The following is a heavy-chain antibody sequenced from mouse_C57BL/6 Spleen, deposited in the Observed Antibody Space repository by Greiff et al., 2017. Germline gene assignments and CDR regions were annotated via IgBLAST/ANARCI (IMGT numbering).Heavy chain of an antibody. Sequence: EVKLMESGGGLVKPGGSLKLSCAASGFTFSSYAMSWVRQTPEKRLEWVASISDGGSYTYYPDNVKGRFTISRDNTKNNLYLKMSRLKSEDTAMYYCVSYDGSAAWFAYWGQGTLVTVSA. V-gene: IGHV5-4*03. J-gene: IGHJ3*01. CDR2: ISDGGSYT. CDR3: VSYDGSAAWFAY. D-gene: IGHD2-3*01. CDR1: GFTFSSYA.